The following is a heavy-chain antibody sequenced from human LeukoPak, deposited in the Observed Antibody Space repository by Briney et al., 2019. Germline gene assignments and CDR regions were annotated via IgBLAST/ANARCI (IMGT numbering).Heavy chain of an antibody. V-gene: IGHV3-48*03. D-gene: IGHD1-1*01. J-gene: IGHJ3*02. CDR3: ARDVSSSTRAFDI. CDR1: GFTLSIYE. Sequence: GGSLTLSCAASGFTLSIYEMTWVRHAPGEGLEWVSFISSSDSHTFYAVYVKGRFSIFRDTAKNSLYLQMNNLRGEDTAVYYCARDVSSSTRAFDIWGQGTMVPVS. CDR2: ISSSDSHT.